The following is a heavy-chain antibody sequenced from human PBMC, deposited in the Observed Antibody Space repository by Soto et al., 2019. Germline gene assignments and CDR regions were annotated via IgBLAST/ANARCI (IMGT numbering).Heavy chain of an antibody. Sequence: NPSETLSLTCTVSGGSISSGDYYWSWIRQPPGKGLEWIGYIYYSGSTYYNPSLKSRVTISVDTSKNQFSLKLSSVTAADTAVYYCARAPNLYCGGDCYSSSYYYYYYGMDVWGQGTTVTVSS. D-gene: IGHD2-21*02. CDR3: ARAPNLYCGGDCYSSSYYYYYYGMDV. CDR2: IYYSGST. CDR1: GGSISSGDYY. V-gene: IGHV4-30-4*01. J-gene: IGHJ6*02.